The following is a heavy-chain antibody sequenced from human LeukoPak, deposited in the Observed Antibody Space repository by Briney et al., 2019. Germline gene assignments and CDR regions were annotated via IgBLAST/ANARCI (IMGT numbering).Heavy chain of an antibody. J-gene: IGHJ3*01. CDR3: AKDQRRSNWNFGDALDF. D-gene: IGHD1-1*01. CDR2: ISDDGSNT. Sequence: GRSLRLSCAASGFTFSSFAIHWVRQAPGKGLEWVAVISDDGSNTYYAYSVKGRFTISRDNSKNTVYLQMNSLRAEDTAVYYCAKDQRRSNWNFGDALDFWGQGTMVFVSS. V-gene: IGHV3-30*01. CDR1: GFTFSSFA.